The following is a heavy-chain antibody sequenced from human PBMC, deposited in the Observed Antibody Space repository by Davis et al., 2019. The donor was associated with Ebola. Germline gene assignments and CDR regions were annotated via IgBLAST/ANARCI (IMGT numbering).Heavy chain of an antibody. CDR2: MNPNSGNT. D-gene: IGHD3-22*01. V-gene: IGHV1-8*02. CDR3: ARALYYDSSGYYYDYYYYGMDV. CDR1: GYTFTSYE. Sequence: AASVKVSCKASGYTFTSYEITWVRQATGQGLEWMGWMNPNSGNTGYAQKFQGRVTMTRNTSISTAYMELSSLRSEDTAVYYCARALYYDSSGYYYDYYYYGMDVWGKGTTVTVSS. J-gene: IGHJ6*04.